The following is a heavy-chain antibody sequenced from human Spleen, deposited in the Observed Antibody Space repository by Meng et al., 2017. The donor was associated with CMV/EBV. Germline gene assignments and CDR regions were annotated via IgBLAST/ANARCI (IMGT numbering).Heavy chain of an antibody. CDR3: ARADYYDNSPDY. Sequence: SETLSLTCTVSGGSVGDGSYYWSWIRQPPGEGLEWIGYIYYTTSTNFNPSLKSRVTISVDTSQNQFSLKVNSVTAADTAVYYCARADYYDNSPDYWGRGTLVTVSS. CDR1: GGSVGDGSYY. J-gene: IGHJ4*02. D-gene: IGHD3-22*01. V-gene: IGHV4-61*01. CDR2: IYYTTST.